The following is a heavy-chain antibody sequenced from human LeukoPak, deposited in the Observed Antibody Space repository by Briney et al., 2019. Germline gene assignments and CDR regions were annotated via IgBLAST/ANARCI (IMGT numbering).Heavy chain of an antibody. Sequence: PSQTLSLTCTVSGGSISSYYWSWIRQPPGKGLEWIGYIYYSGSTNYNPSLKSRVTISVDTSKNQFSLKLSSVTAADTAVYYCARGTRDLGYCTNGVCHFFDYWGQGTLVTVSS. J-gene: IGHJ4*02. V-gene: IGHV4-59*01. D-gene: IGHD2-8*01. CDR3: ARGTRDLGYCTNGVCHFFDY. CDR1: GGSISSYY. CDR2: IYYSGST.